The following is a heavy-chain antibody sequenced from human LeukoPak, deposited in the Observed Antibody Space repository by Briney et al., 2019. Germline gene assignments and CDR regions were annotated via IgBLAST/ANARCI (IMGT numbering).Heavy chain of an antibody. J-gene: IGHJ4*02. D-gene: IGHD6-19*01. V-gene: IGHV3-7*04. CDR1: GFTFSNYW. CDR2: IKQDGSAK. Sequence: GGSLRLSCAASGFTFSNYWMNWVRQAPGKGLEWVANIKQDGSAKYYVDSVKGRFTISRDNAKNSLYLQMNSLGAEDTAVYYCARTIREQWLTIDYWGQGTLVTFSS. CDR3: ARTIREQWLTIDY.